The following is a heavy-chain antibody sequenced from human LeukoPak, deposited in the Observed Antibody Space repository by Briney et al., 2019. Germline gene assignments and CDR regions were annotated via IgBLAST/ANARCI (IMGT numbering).Heavy chain of an antibody. Sequence: GRSLRLSCAASGFTFDDYAMHWVRQAPGKGLEWVSGISWNSGSIGYADSVKGRFTNSRDNDKNSLYLQMNSLRAEDTAVYYCARSYYDFWSGFDYWGQGTLVTVSS. J-gene: IGHJ4*02. CDR2: ISWNSGSI. V-gene: IGHV3-9*01. CDR3: ARSYYDFWSGFDY. D-gene: IGHD3-3*01. CDR1: GFTFDDYA.